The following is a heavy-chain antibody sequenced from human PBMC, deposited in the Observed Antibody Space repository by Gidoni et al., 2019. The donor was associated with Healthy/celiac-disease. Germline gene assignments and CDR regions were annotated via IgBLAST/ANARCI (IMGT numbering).Heavy chain of an antibody. Sequence: EVQLLESGGGLVQPGGSLRLSWSASGFTFSSYAMTWVRQAPGKGLEWVSAISGSGGSTYYADSVKGRFTISRDNSKNTLYLQMNSLRAEDTAVYYCAKDLSDYDDEGGYGMDVWGQGTTVTVSS. CDR3: AKDLSDYDDEGGYGMDV. V-gene: IGHV3-23*01. CDR1: GFTFSSYA. J-gene: IGHJ6*02. D-gene: IGHD3-22*01. CDR2: ISGSGGST.